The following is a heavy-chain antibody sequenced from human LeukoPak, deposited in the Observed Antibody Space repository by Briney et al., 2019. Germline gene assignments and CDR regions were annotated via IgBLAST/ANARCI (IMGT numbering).Heavy chain of an antibody. CDR3: ARFDSGGYYTLDY. J-gene: IGHJ4*02. Sequence: SETLSLTCSVSGGSISSRHHYWGWICQPPGRGLEWIGSIFYSGRTFYKASFKSRVTIAVDTSKNQFSLKLSSVTAADTAVYYCARFDSGGYYTLDYWGQGTLVTVSS. CDR2: IFYSGRT. D-gene: IGHD3-22*01. V-gene: IGHV4-39*01. CDR1: GGSISSRHHY.